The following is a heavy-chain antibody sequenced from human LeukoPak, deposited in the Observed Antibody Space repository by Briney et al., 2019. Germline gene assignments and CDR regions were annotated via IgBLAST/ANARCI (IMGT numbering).Heavy chain of an antibody. Sequence: GGSLRLSCAASGFTFSSYSMNWVRQAPGKGLEWVSYITFSSSIIYYADSVRGRFTISRDNAKNSLYLQMNSLRAEDTAVYYCTTDRIRGRITGTKRWFDPWGQGTLVTVSS. V-gene: IGHV3-48*01. CDR1: GFTFSSYS. CDR2: ITFSSSII. J-gene: IGHJ5*02. D-gene: IGHD1-7*01. CDR3: TTDRIRGRITGTKRWFDP.